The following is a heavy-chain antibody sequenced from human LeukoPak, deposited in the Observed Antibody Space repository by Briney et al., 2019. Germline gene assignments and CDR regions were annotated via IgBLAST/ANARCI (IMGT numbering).Heavy chain of an antibody. CDR1: GGSFSGYY. J-gene: IGHJ5*02. Sequence: SETLSLTCAVYGGSFSGYYWSWIRQPPGKGLEWIGEINHSGSTNYNPSLKGRVTISVDTSKNQFSLKLSSVTAADTAVYYCARGGYGSGSRNWFDPWGQGTLVTVSS. V-gene: IGHV4-34*01. CDR3: ARGGYGSGSRNWFDP. D-gene: IGHD3-10*01. CDR2: INHSGST.